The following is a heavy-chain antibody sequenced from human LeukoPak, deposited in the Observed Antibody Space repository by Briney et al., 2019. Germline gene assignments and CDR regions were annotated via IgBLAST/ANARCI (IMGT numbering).Heavy chain of an antibody. CDR2: IYYSGST. CDR1: GVSISPFY. J-gene: IGHJ4*02. D-gene: IGHD2-15*01. Sequence: SETLSLTCTVSGVSISPFYWSWIRQPPGKRLEWIGYIYYSGSTNYNPSLKSRVTMSVDTSKNQFSLKLSSVTAADTAVYYCATLDGWHFDYWGQGTLVTVSS. V-gene: IGHV4-59*12. CDR3: ATLDGWHFDY.